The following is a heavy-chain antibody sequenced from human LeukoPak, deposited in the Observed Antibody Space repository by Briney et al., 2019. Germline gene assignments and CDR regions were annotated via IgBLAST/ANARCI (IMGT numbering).Heavy chain of an antibody. CDR2: ISWNSGSI. Sequence: GGSLRLSCAASGFTFDDYAMHWGRQAPGKGLEWVSGISWNSGSIGYADSVKGRFTISRDNAKNSLYLQMNSLRAEDTAVYYCAKGGLRFDYWGQGTLVTVSS. J-gene: IGHJ4*02. D-gene: IGHD4-17*01. V-gene: IGHV3-9*01. CDR3: AKGGLRFDY. CDR1: GFTFDDYA.